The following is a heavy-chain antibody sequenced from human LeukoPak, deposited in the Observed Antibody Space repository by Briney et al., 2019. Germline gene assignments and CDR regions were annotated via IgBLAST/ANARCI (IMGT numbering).Heavy chain of an antibody. CDR1: GFTFSSYA. D-gene: IGHD3-10*01. V-gene: IGHV3-23*01. CDR3: AKDRNYVGFGELFTFFDY. CDR2: ISGSGGST. Sequence: GGSLRLSCAASGFTFSSYAMSWVRQAPGKGLEWVSAISGSGGSTYYADSVKGRFTISRDNSKSTLYLQMNSLRAEDTAVYYCAKDRNYVGFGELFTFFDYWGQGTLVTVSS. J-gene: IGHJ4*02.